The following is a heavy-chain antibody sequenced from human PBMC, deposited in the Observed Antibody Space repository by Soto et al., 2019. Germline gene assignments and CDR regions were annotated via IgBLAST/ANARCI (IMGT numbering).Heavy chain of an antibody. CDR1: GFTFSSYG. V-gene: IGHV3-33*01. J-gene: IGHJ4*02. CDR2: IWYDGSNK. CDR3: ARDGAFEYSSSMILYYFDY. Sequence: GGSLRLSCAASGFTFSSYGMHWVRQAPGKGLEWVAVIWYDGSNKYYADSVKGRFTISRDNSKNTLYLQMNSLRAEDTAVYYCARDGAFEYSSSMILYYFDYWGQGTLVTVSS. D-gene: IGHD6-6*01.